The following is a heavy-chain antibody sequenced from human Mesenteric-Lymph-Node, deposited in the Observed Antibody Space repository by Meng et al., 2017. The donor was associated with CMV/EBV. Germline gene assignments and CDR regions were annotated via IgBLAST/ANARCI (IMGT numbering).Heavy chain of an antibody. J-gene: IGHJ4*02. CDR1: GGSVSGYY. D-gene: IGHD3-9*01. V-gene: IGHV4-34*01. CDR2: INHSGST. CDR3: ARGSSYDILTGYFDY. Sequence: VQFHQWGAGLLKPSGPLSVTCAVYGGSVSGYYWNWIRQSPEKGLEWIGEINHSGSTTYNPSFTSRIIISVDTSTNQISLNMSSVTAADTAVYYCARGSSYDILTGYFDYWGQGALVTVSS.